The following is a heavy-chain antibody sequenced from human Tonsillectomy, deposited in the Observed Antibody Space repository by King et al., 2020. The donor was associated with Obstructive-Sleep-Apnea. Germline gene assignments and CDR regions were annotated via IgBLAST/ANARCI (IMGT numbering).Heavy chain of an antibody. CDR2: INQDGSEK. CDR3: TSDRGGAY. Sequence: VQLVESGGALVPPGGSLRLSCAAPGVIFSKSYMAWVRQAPGKGLGWVANINQDGSEKNNVDSVRGRFTISRDNAENSLSLQMSSLTVEDTAVYYCTSDRGGAYWGQGTLVIVAS. D-gene: IGHD3-10*01. CDR1: GVIFSKSY. J-gene: IGHJ4*02. V-gene: IGHV3-7*01.